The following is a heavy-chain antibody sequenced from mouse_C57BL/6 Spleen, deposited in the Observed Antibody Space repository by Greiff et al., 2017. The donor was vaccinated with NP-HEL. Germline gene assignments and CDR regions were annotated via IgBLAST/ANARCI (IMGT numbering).Heavy chain of an antibody. J-gene: IGHJ3*01. V-gene: IGHV14-2*01. CDR1: GFNIKDYY. Sequence: EVQLQQSGAELVKPGASVKLSCTASGFNIKDYYMHWVKQRTEQGLEWIGRIDPEDGETKYAPKFQGKATITADTSSNTAYLQLSSLTSEDTAVYYCAIDSGSSYRFAYWGQGTLVTVSA. CDR2: IDPEDGET. D-gene: IGHD1-1*01. CDR3: AIDSGSSYRFAY.